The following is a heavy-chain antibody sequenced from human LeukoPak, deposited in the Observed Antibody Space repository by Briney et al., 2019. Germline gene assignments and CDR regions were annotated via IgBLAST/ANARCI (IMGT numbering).Heavy chain of an antibody. CDR1: GGSISSYY. CDR2: IYTSGST. D-gene: IGHD2-2*01. Sequence: SETLSLTCTVPGGSISSYYWSWIRQPAGKGLEWIGRIYTSGSTNYNPSLKSRVTMSVDTSKNQFSLKLSSVTAADTAVYYCARGQGYCSSTSCFLWFDPWGQGTLVTVSS. J-gene: IGHJ5*02. V-gene: IGHV4-4*07. CDR3: ARGQGYCSSTSCFLWFDP.